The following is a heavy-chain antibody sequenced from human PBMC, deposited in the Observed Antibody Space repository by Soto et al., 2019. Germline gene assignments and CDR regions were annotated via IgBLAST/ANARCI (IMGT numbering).Heavy chain of an antibody. J-gene: IGHJ4*02. D-gene: IGHD3-22*01. CDR1: GYTFTSYG. Sequence: SVKVSCKASGYTFTSYGISWVRQAPGQGLEWMGWISAYNGNTNYAQKLQGRVTMTTDTSTSTAYMELRSLRSDDTAVYYCARDWYPDYYDSSGYYLFLGYWGQGTLVTVSS. CDR3: ARDWYPDYYDSSGYYLFLGY. CDR2: ISAYNGNT. V-gene: IGHV1-18*04.